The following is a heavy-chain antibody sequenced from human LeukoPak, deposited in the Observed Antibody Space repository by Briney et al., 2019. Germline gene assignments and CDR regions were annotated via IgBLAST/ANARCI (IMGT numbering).Heavy chain of an antibody. Sequence: GGSLRLSCAASGFTFSSYAMHWVRQAPGKGLEWVAVISYDGSNKYYADPVKGRFTISRDNSKNTLYLQMNSLSAEDTAVYYCARASRYCSSTGCWYWFDPWGQGTLVTVSS. CDR1: GFTFSSYA. CDR2: ISYDGSNK. D-gene: IGHD2-2*01. V-gene: IGHV3-30*04. J-gene: IGHJ5*02. CDR3: ARASRYCSSTGCWYWFDP.